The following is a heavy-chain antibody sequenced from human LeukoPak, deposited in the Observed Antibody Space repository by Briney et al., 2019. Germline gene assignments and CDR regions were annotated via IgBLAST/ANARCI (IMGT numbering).Heavy chain of an antibody. CDR2: ISGSGDRT. Sequence: ETLSLTCTVSGGSISSSSYYWGWIRQPPGKGLEWVSAISGSGDRTYYADSVKGRFTISRDNSKNTLYLQMNSLRAADTAVYYCAKEGKLTIFGVVITWFDYWGQGTLVTVSS. CDR3: AKEGKLTIFGVVITWFDY. D-gene: IGHD3-3*01. J-gene: IGHJ4*02. V-gene: IGHV3-23*01. CDR1: GGSISSSSYY.